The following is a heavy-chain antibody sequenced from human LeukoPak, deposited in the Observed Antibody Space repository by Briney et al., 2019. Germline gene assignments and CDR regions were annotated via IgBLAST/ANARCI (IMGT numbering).Heavy chain of an antibody. D-gene: IGHD6-19*01. CDR3: GRYSSGFDAFDM. V-gene: IGHV1-2*02. CDR1: GYTFTSYY. Sequence: SVKLSCNSSGYTFTSYYIHWLRHAPGQPLEWVGWITLKSGGTNYAQKFKGRVTMTRETSISTAYMELSRLRSDEPAVYSCGRYSSGFDAFDMWGQGTMVTVYS. CDR2: ITLKSGGT. J-gene: IGHJ3*02.